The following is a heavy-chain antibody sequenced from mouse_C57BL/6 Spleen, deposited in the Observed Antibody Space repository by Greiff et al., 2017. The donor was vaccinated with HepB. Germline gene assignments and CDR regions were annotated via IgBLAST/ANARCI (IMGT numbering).Heavy chain of an antibody. CDR1: GFNIKDYY. Sequence: EVQLQQSGAELVKPGASVKLSCTASGFNIKDYYMHWVKQRTEQGLEWIGRIDPEDGETKYAPKFQGKATITADTSSNTAYLQLSSQTSADTAVYYCARSVDYDWFAYWGQGTLVTVSA. D-gene: IGHD2-4*01. J-gene: IGHJ3*01. V-gene: IGHV14-2*01. CDR2: IDPEDGET. CDR3: ARSVDYDWFAY.